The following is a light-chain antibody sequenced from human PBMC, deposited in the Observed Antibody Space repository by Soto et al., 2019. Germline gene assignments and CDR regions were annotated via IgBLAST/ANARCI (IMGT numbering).Light chain of an antibody. CDR3: QQYGTSLFT. CDR2: GAS. J-gene: IGKJ3*01. CDR1: QSVTNNF. Sequence: PGERATLSCGASQSVTNNFLAWYQQKPGQAPRLLIYGASSRATGVPDRFSGSGSGTDFTLTIGRLEPGDFAVYYCQQYGTSLFTFGPGTKVDIK. V-gene: IGKV3-20*01.